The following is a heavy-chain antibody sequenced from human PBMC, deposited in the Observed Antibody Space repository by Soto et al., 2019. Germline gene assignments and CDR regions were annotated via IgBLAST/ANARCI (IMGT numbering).Heavy chain of an antibody. Sequence: PGGSLRLSCAASGLTVSNNYMSWVRQAPGKGLEWVSIIDSGGTTYYADSVKGRFTISRDNSKNTLWLQMHSLRADDTAVYYCARDTTVTTPSYFDYWGQGTLVTVSS. J-gene: IGHJ4*02. CDR2: IDSGGTT. V-gene: IGHV3-66*01. D-gene: IGHD4-17*01. CDR1: GLTVSNNY. CDR3: ARDTTVTTPSYFDY.